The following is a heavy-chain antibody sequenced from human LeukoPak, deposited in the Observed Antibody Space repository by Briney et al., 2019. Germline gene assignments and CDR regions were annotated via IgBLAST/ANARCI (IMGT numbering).Heavy chain of an antibody. V-gene: IGHV3-48*01. CDR2: ISSSSGSM. D-gene: IGHD3-22*01. CDR1: GFTFSTYS. Sequence: GGSLRLSCAASGFTFSTYSMNWVRQAPGKGLEWVSYISSSSGSMYYADSVKGRFTISRDNARNSLHLQMNSLRAEDTAVYYCARQNAAGYYYYFDSWGQGTLVTVSS. J-gene: IGHJ4*02. CDR3: ARQNAAGYYYYFDS.